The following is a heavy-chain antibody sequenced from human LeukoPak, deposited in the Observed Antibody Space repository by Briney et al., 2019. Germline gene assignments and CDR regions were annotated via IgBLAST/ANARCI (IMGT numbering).Heavy chain of an antibody. CDR3: ARAPLRITMIVVVIGAFDI. V-gene: IGHV1-18*01. D-gene: IGHD3-22*01. J-gene: IGHJ3*02. CDR2: ISAYNGNT. Sequence: GASVKVSCKASGYTFTSYGISWVRQAPGQGLEWMGWISAYNGNTNYAQKLQGRATMTTDTSTSTAYMELRSMRSDDTAVYYCARAPLRITMIVVVIGAFDIWGQGTMVTVSS. CDR1: GYTFTSYG.